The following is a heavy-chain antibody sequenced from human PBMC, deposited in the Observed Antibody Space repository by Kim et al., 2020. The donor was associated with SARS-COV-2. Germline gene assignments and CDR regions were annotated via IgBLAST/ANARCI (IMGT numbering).Heavy chain of an antibody. Sequence: DSGKGRFTISRDNSKNPLYLQMNSLRAEDTAVYYCAGDFEMWELLYYFDSWGQGTLVTVSS. V-gene: IGHV3-30*01. J-gene: IGHJ4*02. D-gene: IGHD1-26*01. CDR3: AGDFEMWELLYYFDS.